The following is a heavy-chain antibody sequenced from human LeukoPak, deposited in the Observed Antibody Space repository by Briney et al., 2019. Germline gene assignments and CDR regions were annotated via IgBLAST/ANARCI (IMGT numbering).Heavy chain of an antibody. CDR1: GGSVSDYY. Sequence: SETLSLTCTISGGSVSDYYWSWIRQSPGKGLEWIGYIYHTGSTSYSPSLKSRVTISSDTSQNQFSLKLSSVTAADTAVYYCASRKLGNDYWGQGTLVTVSS. J-gene: IGHJ4*02. CDR3: ASRKLGNDY. CDR2: IYHTGST. D-gene: IGHD7-27*01. V-gene: IGHV4-59*02.